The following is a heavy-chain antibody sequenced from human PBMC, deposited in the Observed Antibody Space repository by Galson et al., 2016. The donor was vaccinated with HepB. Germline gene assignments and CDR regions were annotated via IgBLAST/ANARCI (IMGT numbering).Heavy chain of an antibody. CDR3: ARSGANSVYGGRVIEYYYYYGMDV. J-gene: IGHJ6*02. CDR2: ITSRSSYI. V-gene: IGHV3-21*01. CDR1: GFTFSGYT. D-gene: IGHD2-8*01. Sequence: SLSLSCAASGFTFSGYTINGVRQTPEKVLELVSSITSRSSYIYYADSLKGRFTITRDNAKNSLYLQKNSLRAEEKAVYYCARSGANSVYGGRVIEYYYYYGMDVWGQGTTVTVSS.